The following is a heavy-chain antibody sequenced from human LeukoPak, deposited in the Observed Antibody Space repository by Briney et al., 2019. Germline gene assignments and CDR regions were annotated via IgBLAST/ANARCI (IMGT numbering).Heavy chain of an antibody. CDR1: GYSISSGYY. CDR3: ARQRGTQSVDY. CDR2: IYHSGST. Sequence: SETLSLTCAVSGYSISSGYYWGWIWQPPGKGLEWIGSIYHSGSTYYNPSLKSRVTISVDTSKNQFSLKLSSVTAADTAVYYCARQRGTQSVDYWGQGTLVTVSS. D-gene: IGHD1-14*01. V-gene: IGHV4-38-2*01. J-gene: IGHJ4*02.